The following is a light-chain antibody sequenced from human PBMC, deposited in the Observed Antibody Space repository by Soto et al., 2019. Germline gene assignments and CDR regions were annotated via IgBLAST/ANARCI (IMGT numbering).Light chain of an antibody. V-gene: IGKV3-11*01. CDR2: DAS. CDR3: QQRSNWPIT. J-gene: IGKJ5*01. Sequence: EIVLTQSPATLSLSPGERATLSCRASQSVGSYLAWYQQKPGQAPRLLIYDASNRATGIPVRFSGSGSGTDFTLTISSLEPEDFAVYYCQQRSNWPITFGQGKRLEIK. CDR1: QSVGSY.